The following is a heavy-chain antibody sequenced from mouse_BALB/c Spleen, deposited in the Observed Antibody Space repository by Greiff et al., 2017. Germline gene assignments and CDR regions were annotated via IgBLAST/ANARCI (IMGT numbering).Heavy chain of an antibody. V-gene: IGHV14-3*02. Sequence: VQLQQSGAELVKPGASVKLSCTASGFNIKDTYMHWVKQRPEQGLEWIGRIDPANGNTKYDPKFQGQATITADTSSNTAYLQLSSLTSADTAVYYCAAIYDCDSSEYDLAYWGQGTLVTVSA. CDR3: AAIYDCDSSEYDLAY. CDR2: IDPANGNT. J-gene: IGHJ3*01. CDR1: GFNIKDTY. D-gene: IGHD1-1*01.